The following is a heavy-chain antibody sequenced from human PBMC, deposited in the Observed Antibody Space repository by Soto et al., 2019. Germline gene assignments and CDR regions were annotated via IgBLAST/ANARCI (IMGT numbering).Heavy chain of an antibody. D-gene: IGHD3-3*01. CDR1: GGSISSGGYY. CDR3: ARLDFWSGYYSGPDY. J-gene: IGHJ4*02. Sequence: PSETLSLTCTVSGGSISSGGYYWSWIRQHPGKGLEWIGYIYYSGSTYYNPSLKSRVTISVDTSKNQFSLKLSSVTAADTAVYYCARLDFWSGYYSGPDYRGQGTLVTVSS. V-gene: IGHV4-31*03. CDR2: IYYSGST.